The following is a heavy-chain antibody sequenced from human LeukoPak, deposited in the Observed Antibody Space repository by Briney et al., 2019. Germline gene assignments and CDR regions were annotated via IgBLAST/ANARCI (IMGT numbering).Heavy chain of an antibody. CDR1: GGTFSSYA. J-gene: IGHJ5*02. CDR3: ARAPRYYYDSSGYPMSFWFDP. V-gene: IGHV1-69*13. D-gene: IGHD3-22*01. Sequence: ASVNVSCKASGGTFSSYAISWVRQAPGQGLEWMGGIIPIFGTANYAQKFQGRVTITADESTSTAYMELSSLRSEDTAVYYCARAPRYYYDSSGYPMSFWFDPWGQGTLVTVSS. CDR2: IIPIFGTA.